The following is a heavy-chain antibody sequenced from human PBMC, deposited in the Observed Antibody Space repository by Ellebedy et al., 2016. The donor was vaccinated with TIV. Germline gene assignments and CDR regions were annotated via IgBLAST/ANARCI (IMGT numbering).Heavy chain of an antibody. CDR2: ISSSSVHI. J-gene: IGHJ4*02. CDR3: GRGGTTMAGIDN. V-gene: IGHV3-21*01. Sequence: GESLKISCAGSGFTFSDYSMNWVRQAPGKGLEWVSSISSSSVHIYYADSVKGRFTISRDNAENSLYLQMNSLTAEDTAVYYCGRGGTTMAGIDNWGQGTLVTVSS. D-gene: IGHD6-19*01. CDR1: GFTFSDYS.